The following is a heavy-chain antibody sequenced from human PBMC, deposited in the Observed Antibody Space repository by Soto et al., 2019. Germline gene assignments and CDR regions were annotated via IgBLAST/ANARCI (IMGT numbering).Heavy chain of an antibody. CDR3: ARRRGGSGYFLY. V-gene: IGHV4-39*01. J-gene: IGHJ4*01. D-gene: IGHD3-22*01. CDR1: GGAISSSGYY. CDR2: IYYSGGT. Sequence: SETLSLTCTVSGGAISSSGYYWGWIRQPPGKGLEWIGSIYYSGGTYYNPSLKSRVTISVDTSKNQFSMKLSSVTAADTAVYYCARRRGGSGYFLYWDQETLVAVSS.